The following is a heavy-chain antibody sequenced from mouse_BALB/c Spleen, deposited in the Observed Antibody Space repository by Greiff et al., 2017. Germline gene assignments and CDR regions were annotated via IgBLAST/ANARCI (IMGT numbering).Heavy chain of an antibody. CDR3: ARGYYAMDY. Sequence: EVQVVESGGGLVKPGGSLKLSCAASGFTFSDYYMYWVRQTPEKRLEWVATISDGGSYTYYPDSVKGRFTISRDNAKNNLYLQMSSLKSEDTAMYYCARGYYAMDYWGQGTSVTVSS. CDR2: ISDGGSYT. CDR1: GFTFSDYY. J-gene: IGHJ4*01. V-gene: IGHV5-4*02.